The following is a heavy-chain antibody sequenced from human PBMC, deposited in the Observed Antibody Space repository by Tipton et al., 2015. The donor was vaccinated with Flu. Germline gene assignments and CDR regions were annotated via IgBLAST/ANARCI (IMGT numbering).Heavy chain of an antibody. CDR2: IRSDETTA. J-gene: IGHJ4*02. D-gene: IGHD5-12*01. Sequence: SLRLSCAASGFTFRTNGMHWVRQAPGKGLEWVAHIRSDETTAYADSVEGRFTISRDNSKDMLYLQMNSLRAEDTAVFYCAKSGGFDSWHQGALVIVSS. CDR1: GFTFRTNG. CDR3: AKSGGFDS. V-gene: IGHV3-30*02.